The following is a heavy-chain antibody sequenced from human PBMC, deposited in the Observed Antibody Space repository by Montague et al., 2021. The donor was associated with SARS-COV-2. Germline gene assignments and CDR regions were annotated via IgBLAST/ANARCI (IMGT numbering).Heavy chain of an antibody. J-gene: IGHJ4*02. V-gene: IGHV3-64*01. D-gene: IGHD6-13*01. Sequence: SRRLSCAASGFPFSSYALHWVRQAPGKGLEYVSAISSNGGAPYYGNSVKGRFTISRDNSKNTLYLQMDSLRAEDMAVYYCARPGDSNRWYSPPNYWGQGTLVTVSS. CDR2: ISSNGGAP. CDR1: GFPFSSYA. CDR3: ARPGDSNRWYSPPNY.